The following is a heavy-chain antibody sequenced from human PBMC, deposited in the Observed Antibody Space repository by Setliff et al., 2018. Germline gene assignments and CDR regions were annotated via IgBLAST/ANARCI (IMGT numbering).Heavy chain of an antibody. CDR2: ISSSGISI. Sequence: GGSLRLSCAASGFSFSDNYMSWIRLAPGKGLEWVAHISSSGISIDYADSVKGRLIISRDNAKNSLSLQMNSLRVEDTAVYYCVRDVAGGSHATYFDYWGQGTLVTVSS. J-gene: IGHJ4*02. CDR1: GFSFSDNY. D-gene: IGHD1-26*01. CDR3: VRDVAGGSHATYFDY. V-gene: IGHV3-11*04.